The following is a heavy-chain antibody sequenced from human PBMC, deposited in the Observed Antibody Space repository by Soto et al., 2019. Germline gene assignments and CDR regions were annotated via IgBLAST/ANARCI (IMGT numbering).Heavy chain of an antibody. CDR1: GYTFTSYG. Sequence: ASVKVSCKASGYTFTSYGISWVRRAPGQGLEWMGWISAYNGNTNYAQKLQGRVTMTTDTSASTAYMELRSLRSDDTAVYYCARDYGDYRGDYYYMDVWGKGTTVTVSS. V-gene: IGHV1-18*01. J-gene: IGHJ6*03. CDR3: ARDYGDYRGDYYYMDV. D-gene: IGHD4-17*01. CDR2: ISAYNGNT.